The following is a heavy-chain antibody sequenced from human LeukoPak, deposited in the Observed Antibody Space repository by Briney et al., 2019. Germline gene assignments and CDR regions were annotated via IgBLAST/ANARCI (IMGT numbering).Heavy chain of an antibody. CDR1: GFTFSSYE. CDR3: AKNGDRGAYCSGGTCYPFYYYYIDV. D-gene: IGHD2-15*01. V-gene: IGHV3-48*03. CDR2: ISSSGSTI. J-gene: IGHJ6*03. Sequence: AGGSLRLSCAASGFTFSSYEMNWVRQAPGKGLEWVSYISSSGSTIYYADSVKGRFTISRDNAKNSLYLQMNSLRAEDTATYYCAKNGDRGAYCSGGTCYPFYYYYIDVWGKGTTVTVSS.